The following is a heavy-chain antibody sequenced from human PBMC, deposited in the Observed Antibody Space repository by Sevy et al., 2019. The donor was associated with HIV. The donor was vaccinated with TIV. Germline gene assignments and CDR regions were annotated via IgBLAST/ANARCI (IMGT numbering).Heavy chain of an antibody. CDR1: GFTFSSYG. Sequence: GGSLRLPCAASGFTFSSYGMHWVRQAPGKGLEWVVVIWYDGSNKYYADSVKGRFTISRDNSKNTLYLQMNSLRAEDTAVYYCARDRVNYYGSGSYYNVNWFDPWGQGTLVTVSS. J-gene: IGHJ5*02. CDR3: ARDRVNYYGSGSYYNVNWFDP. V-gene: IGHV3-33*01. CDR2: IWYDGSNK. D-gene: IGHD3-10*01.